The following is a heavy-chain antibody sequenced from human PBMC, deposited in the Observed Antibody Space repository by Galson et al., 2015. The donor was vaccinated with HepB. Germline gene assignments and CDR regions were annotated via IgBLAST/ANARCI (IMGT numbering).Heavy chain of an antibody. V-gene: IGHV3-11*03. D-gene: IGHD6-13*01. J-gene: IGHJ4*02. CDR3: ARSSYSSSWLDY. CDR2: ISSSSSYT. Sequence: SLRLSCAASGFTFSDYYMSWIRQAPGKGLEWVSYISSSSSYTNYADSVKGRFTISRDNAKNSLYLQMNSLRAEDTAVYYCARSSYSSSWLDYWGQGTLVTVSS. CDR1: GFTFSDYY.